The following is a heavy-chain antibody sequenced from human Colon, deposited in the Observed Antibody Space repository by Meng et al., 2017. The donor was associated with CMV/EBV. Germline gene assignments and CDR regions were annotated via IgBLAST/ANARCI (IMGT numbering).Heavy chain of an antibody. CDR1: GYTGYY. CDR3: ARAVVDTYGMDV. Sequence: ASVKVSCKASGYTGYYIHWVRQAPGQGLEWMGWFNRDSDSTRYAQKFQGRVTMTGDTSINTVYMELNSLRSDDTAVYYCARAVVDTYGMDVWGQGTTVTVSS. V-gene: IGHV1-2*02. CDR2: FNRDSDST. D-gene: IGHD6-19*01. J-gene: IGHJ6*02.